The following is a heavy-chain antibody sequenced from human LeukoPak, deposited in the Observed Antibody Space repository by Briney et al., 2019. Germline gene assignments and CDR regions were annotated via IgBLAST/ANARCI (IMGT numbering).Heavy chain of an antibody. J-gene: IGHJ4*02. CDR2: INPSGGST. CDR3: GRDAGLSSAWGIIPGYYFDY. V-gene: IGHV1-46*01. D-gene: IGHD6-19*01. Sequence: ASVKVSCKASGYTFTSYFMHWVRQAPGQGLEWMGIINPSGGSTTYAQKFQRRVTMTRDMSTSTVYMELSSLRSEDTAVYYCGRDAGLSSAWGIIPGYYFDYWGQGTLVTVSS. CDR1: GYTFTSYF.